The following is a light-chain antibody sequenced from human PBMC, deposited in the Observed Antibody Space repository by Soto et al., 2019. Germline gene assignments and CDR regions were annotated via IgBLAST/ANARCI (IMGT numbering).Light chain of an antibody. V-gene: IGKV3-15*01. CDR2: GAS. Sequence: EIVMTQSPATLSVSPGDRAALSCRASQSVGSNVAWYQQKPGQAPRLLIYGASTRATGIPARLIGSGSGTEFTLTISSLQSEDFAIYFCNKYKNWPPARTFGQGTKVEIK. CDR3: NKYKNWPPART. J-gene: IGKJ1*01. CDR1: QSVGSN.